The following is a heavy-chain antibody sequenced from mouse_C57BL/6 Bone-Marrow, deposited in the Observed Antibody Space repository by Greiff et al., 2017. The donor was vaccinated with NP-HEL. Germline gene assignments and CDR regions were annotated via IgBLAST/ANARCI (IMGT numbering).Heavy chain of an antibody. D-gene: IGHD2-4*01. Sequence: EVQLQESGAELVKPGASVKLSCTASGFNIKDYYMHWVKQRTEQGLEWIGRIDPEDGETKYAPKFPGKATITADTSSNTAYLQLSSLTSEDTAVYYCARGDYDVRDAMDYWGQGTSVTVSS. J-gene: IGHJ4*01. CDR1: GFNIKDYY. V-gene: IGHV14-2*01. CDR3: ARGDYDVRDAMDY. CDR2: IDPEDGET.